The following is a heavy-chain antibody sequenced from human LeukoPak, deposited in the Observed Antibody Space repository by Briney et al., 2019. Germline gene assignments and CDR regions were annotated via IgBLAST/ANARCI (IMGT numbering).Heavy chain of an antibody. CDR2: IYYSGST. D-gene: IGHD3-3*01. J-gene: IGHJ4*02. CDR3: ARGYYDFWSGYFNDS. CDR1: GGSISSYY. V-gene: IGHV4-59*01. Sequence: PSETLSLTCTVSGGSISSYYWSWIRQPPGKGLEWIGYIYYSGSTNYNPSLKSRVTISVDTSKNQFSLKLSSVTAADTAVYYCARGYYDFWSGYFNDSWGQGTLVTVSS.